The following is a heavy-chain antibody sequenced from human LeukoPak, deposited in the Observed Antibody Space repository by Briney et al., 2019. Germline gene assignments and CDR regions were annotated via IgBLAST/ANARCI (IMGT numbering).Heavy chain of an antibody. Sequence: SENLSLTCPVSGGSVSSSRYYWRWIRQPPGKGLEWIGNGYHSGSTYKKPSLKSRVSISLDTSNNQFDLKLTSVTAADTAIYDCARLSGAPVRHPIYHFDYWGQGTLVTVSS. CDR2: GYHSGST. V-gene: IGHV4-39*06. CDR3: ARLSGAPVRHPIYHFDY. D-gene: IGHD1-26*01. CDR1: GGSVSSSRYY. J-gene: IGHJ4*02.